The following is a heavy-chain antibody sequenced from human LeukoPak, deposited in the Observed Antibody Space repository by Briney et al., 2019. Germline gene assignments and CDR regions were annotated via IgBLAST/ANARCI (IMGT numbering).Heavy chain of an antibody. D-gene: IGHD3-22*01. CDR2: ISAYNGNT. CDR3: ATKNFYCDSSGYYY. J-gene: IGHJ4*02. CDR1: GYTFTSYG. V-gene: IGHV1-18*01. Sequence: ASMKVSCKASGYTFTSYGISWVRQAPGQGLEWMGWISAYNGNTNYAQKLQGRVTMTTDTSTSTAYMELRSLRSDDTAVYYCATKNFYCDSSGYYYWGQGTLVTVSS.